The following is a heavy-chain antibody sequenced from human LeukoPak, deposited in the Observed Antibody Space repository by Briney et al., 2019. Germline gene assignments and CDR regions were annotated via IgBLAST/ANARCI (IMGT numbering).Heavy chain of an antibody. D-gene: IGHD6-6*01. J-gene: IGHJ4*02. CDR2: IYYSGST. V-gene: IGHV4-39*07. Sequence: SETLSLTCTVSGGSISSSSYYWGWIRQPPGKGLEWIGSIYYSGSTYYNPSLKGRVTISVDTSKNQFSLKLSSVTAADTAVYYCAGFEYSSSSTDYWGQGTLVTVSS. CDR3: AGFEYSSSSTDY. CDR1: GGSISSSSYY.